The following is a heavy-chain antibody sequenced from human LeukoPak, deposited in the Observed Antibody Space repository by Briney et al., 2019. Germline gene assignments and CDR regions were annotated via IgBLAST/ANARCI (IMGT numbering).Heavy chain of an antibody. Sequence: SETLSLTCAVSGYSISSGYYWGWIRQPPGKGMEWIGHSYYSGSTNYNPSLKSRVSISVDTSKNQFSLKLSSVTTTDTAVYYRAREGLHYGIDSWGQGTLVTVSS. CDR3: AREGLHYGIDS. J-gene: IGHJ5*01. CDR1: GYSISSGYY. V-gene: IGHV4-38-2*02. D-gene: IGHD3-10*01. CDR2: SYYSGST.